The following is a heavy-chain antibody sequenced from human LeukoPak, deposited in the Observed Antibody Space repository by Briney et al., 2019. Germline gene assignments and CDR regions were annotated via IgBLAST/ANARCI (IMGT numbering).Heavy chain of an antibody. CDR1: GFTFSTYS. Sequence: PGGSLRLSCAASGFTFSTYSMHWVRQAPGKGLGWVSSIISSGSNIYYTGSVRGRFTVSRDNAKNSLYLQMSSLRPEDTAVYYCAGGSLRDLKITWGQGTLVTVSS. V-gene: IGHV3-21*06. J-gene: IGHJ5*02. CDR3: AGGSLRDLKIT. CDR2: IISSGSNI. D-gene: IGHD5-24*01.